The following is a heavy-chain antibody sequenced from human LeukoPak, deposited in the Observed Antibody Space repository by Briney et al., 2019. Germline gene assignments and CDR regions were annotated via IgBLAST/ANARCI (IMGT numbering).Heavy chain of an antibody. CDR1: GFTVSSNY. Sequence: PGGSLRLSCAASGFTVSSNYMSWVRQAPGKGLEWVSLISSVGSTYYADSVKGRFTISRDNGKNLVSLQMNSLRDEDTAVYYCARADRDGNKRFLDWGQGTLVTVSS. CDR2: ISSVGST. V-gene: IGHV3-53*03. J-gene: IGHJ4*02. D-gene: IGHD5-24*01. CDR3: ARADRDGNKRFLD.